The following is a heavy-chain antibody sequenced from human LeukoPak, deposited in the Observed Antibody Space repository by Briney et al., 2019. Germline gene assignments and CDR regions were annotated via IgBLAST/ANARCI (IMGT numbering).Heavy chain of an antibody. CDR1: GFTFSSYG. Sequence: PGRFLRLSCAASGFTFSSYGMHWVRQAPGKGLEWVAVISYDGSNKYYADSVKGRFTISRDNSKNTLYLQMNSLRAEDTAVYYCAKGLEGYCSSTSCPYFDYWGQGTLVTVSS. J-gene: IGHJ4*02. V-gene: IGHV3-30*18. CDR3: AKGLEGYCSSTSCPYFDY. CDR2: ISYDGSNK. D-gene: IGHD2-2*01.